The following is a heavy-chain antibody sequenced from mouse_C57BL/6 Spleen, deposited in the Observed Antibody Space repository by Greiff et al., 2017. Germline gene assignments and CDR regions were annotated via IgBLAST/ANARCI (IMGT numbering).Heavy chain of an antibody. CDR1: GYTFSDYY. V-gene: IGHV5-16*01. CDR3: ARGDYGIGLDC. Sequence: EVQLVESEAGLVQPGSSMKLSCTASGYTFSDYYMAWVRQVPEKGLEWVANINSDGSSTYYMDSLKSRFIISRDNAKNILYLQMSSLKSEDTATYYCARGDYGIGLDCWGESTTLTVSS. J-gene: IGHJ2*01. CDR2: INSDGSST. D-gene: IGHD1-1*01.